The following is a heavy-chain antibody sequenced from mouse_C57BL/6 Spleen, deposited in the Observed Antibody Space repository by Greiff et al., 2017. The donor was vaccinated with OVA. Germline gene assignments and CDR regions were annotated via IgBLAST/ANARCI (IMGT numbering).Heavy chain of an antibody. CDR1: GFNIKNTY. CDR2: IDPANGNT. Sequence: EVQGVESVAELVRPGASVKLSCTASGFNIKNTYMHWVKQRPEQGLEWIGRIDPANGNTKYAPKFQGKATITADTSSNTAYLQLSSLTSEDTAIYYCASKGFYDGGAMDYWGQGTSVTVSS. CDR3: ASKGFYDGGAMDY. J-gene: IGHJ4*01. D-gene: IGHD2-3*01. V-gene: IGHV14-3*01.